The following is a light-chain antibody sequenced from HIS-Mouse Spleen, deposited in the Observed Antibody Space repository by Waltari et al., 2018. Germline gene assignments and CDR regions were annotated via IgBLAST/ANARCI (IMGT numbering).Light chain of an antibody. Sequence: QSALTQPASVSGSPGPSITISCTGPSRDVGGYNYVSWYQQHPGKAPKLMIYDVSNRPSGVSNRFSGSKSGNTASLTISGLQAEDEADYYCSSYTSSSTEVFGGGTKLTVL. CDR3: SSYTSSSTEV. CDR2: DVS. J-gene: IGLJ2*01. V-gene: IGLV2-14*03. CDR1: SRDVGGYNY.